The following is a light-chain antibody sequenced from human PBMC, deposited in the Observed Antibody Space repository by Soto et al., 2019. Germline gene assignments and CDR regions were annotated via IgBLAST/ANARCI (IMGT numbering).Light chain of an antibody. V-gene: IGKV1-39*01. CDR1: QSISSY. CDR3: QQSYSTPIT. J-gene: IGKJ5*01. CDR2: AAS. Sequence: DIQMPQSPSSLSASVGERVTITCRASQSISSYLNWYQQKPGKAHKLLIYAASSLQSGVPSRFSGSGSGTDVTLTISSLQPEDFATYYGQQSYSTPITFGQGTRLEIK.